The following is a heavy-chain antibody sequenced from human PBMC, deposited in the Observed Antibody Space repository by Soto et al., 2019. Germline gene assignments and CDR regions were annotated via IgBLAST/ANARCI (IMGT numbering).Heavy chain of an antibody. CDR1: GFTFSSYS. CDR3: ARGPSFWSGYCTTFDY. J-gene: IGHJ4*02. D-gene: IGHD3-3*01. Sequence: PGGSLRLSCAASGFTFSSYSMNWVRQAPGKGLEWVSYISSSSSTIYYADSVKGRFTISRDNAKNSLYLQMNSLRAEDTAVYYCARGPSFWSGYCTTFDYWGQGTLVTVSS. CDR2: ISSSSSTI. V-gene: IGHV3-48*01.